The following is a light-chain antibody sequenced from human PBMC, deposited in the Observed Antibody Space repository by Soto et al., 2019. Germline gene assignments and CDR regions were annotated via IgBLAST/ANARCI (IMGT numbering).Light chain of an antibody. V-gene: IGKV3-20*01. CDR1: QSVTNSF. CDR2: GAS. Sequence: EIVLAQSPGTLSLSPGERATLSCRASQSVTNSFLAWYQQKPGQAPRLLIYGASRRATGIPDRFTGSGSGTDFTLTINTLEPEDVAVFYCQQYSSSPFTFGPGTKVDIK. J-gene: IGKJ3*01. CDR3: QQYSSSPFT.